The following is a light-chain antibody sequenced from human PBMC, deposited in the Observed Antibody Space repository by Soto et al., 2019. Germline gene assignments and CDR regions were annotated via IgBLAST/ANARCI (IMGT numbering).Light chain of an antibody. V-gene: IGKV1-5*03. CDR2: TAT. J-gene: IGKJ4*01. CDR3: QQSYSTLLS. Sequence: DIQLTQSPSTLTASVEDTITITCRANQSINTWLAWYQQRPGKAHQFLNSTATSLEGGVPSRFSGSGSGTEFTLTISSLEPDDFATYYCQQSYSTLLSFGGGTQVEIK. CDR1: QSINTW.